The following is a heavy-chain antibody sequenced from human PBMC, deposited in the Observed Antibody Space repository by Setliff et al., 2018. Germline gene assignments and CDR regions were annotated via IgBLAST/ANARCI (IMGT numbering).Heavy chain of an antibody. CDR1: GGSISSGDYY. CDR2: IYYSGST. Sequence: SETLSLTCTVSGGSISSGDYYWSWIRQPPGKGLEWIGYIYYSGSTYYNPSLKSRVAISVDTSKNQFSLKLSSVTAADTAVYYCARVMGESYGFSWFDPWGQGTPVTVSS. J-gene: IGHJ5*02. D-gene: IGHD5-18*01. CDR3: ARVMGESYGFSWFDP. V-gene: IGHV4-30-4*08.